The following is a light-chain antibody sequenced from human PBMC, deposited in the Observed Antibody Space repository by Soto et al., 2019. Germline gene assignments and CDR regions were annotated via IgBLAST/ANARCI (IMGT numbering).Light chain of an antibody. J-gene: IGLJ1*01. V-gene: IGLV2-14*01. CDR3: TSYTSISTYV. CDR2: EVS. CDR1: SSDVGGYNH. Sequence: QSSLTHPASVSECPGQSITISCAGTSSDVGGYNHVSWYQQHADKAPKLLIHEVSNRPSGVSNRFSGSKSGNTASLTISGLQAEDEADYYCTSYTSISTYVFGTGTKVTV.